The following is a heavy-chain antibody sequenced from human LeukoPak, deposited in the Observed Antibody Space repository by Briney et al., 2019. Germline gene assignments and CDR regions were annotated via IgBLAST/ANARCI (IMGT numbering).Heavy chain of an antibody. Sequence: PGGSLRLSCAASGFTFRFSEMNWVRQAPGKGLEWVSYISSSGRPIYYTDSVKGRFTISRDNAKNSMYLQMNSLRVGDTAVYYCARDGGASRNFESWGQGTLVTVSS. J-gene: IGHJ4*02. CDR1: GFTFRFSE. CDR3: ARDGGASRNFES. D-gene: IGHD1-26*01. V-gene: IGHV3-48*03. CDR2: ISSSGRPI.